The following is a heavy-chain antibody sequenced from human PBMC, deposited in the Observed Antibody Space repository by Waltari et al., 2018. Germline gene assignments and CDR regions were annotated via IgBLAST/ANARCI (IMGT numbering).Heavy chain of an antibody. D-gene: IGHD1-20*01. CDR2: IIPIFGTA. V-gene: IGHV1-69*12. CDR3: ASRGAYNWNDGSAFDI. J-gene: IGHJ3*02. CDR1: GGTFSSYA. Sequence: QVQLVQSGAEVKKPGSSVKVSCKASGGTFSSYAISWVRQAPGQGLEWMGGIIPIFGTANYAQKVQGRVTITADESTSTAYMELSSLRSEDTAVYYCASRGAYNWNDGSAFDIWGQGTMVTVSS.